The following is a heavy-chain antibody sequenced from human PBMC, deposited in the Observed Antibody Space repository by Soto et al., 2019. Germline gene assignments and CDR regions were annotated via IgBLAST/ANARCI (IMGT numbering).Heavy chain of an antibody. CDR3: ARSGGNTLRYYYDSSGPLGYYYGMDV. J-gene: IGHJ6*02. D-gene: IGHD3-22*01. Sequence: SETLSLTCAVYGGSFSGYYWSWIRQPPGKGLEWIGEINHSGSTNYNPSLKSRVTISVDTSKNQFSLKLSSVTAADTAVYYCARSGGNTLRYYYDSSGPLGYYYGMDVWGQGTTVTVS. V-gene: IGHV4-34*01. CDR1: GGSFSGYY. CDR2: INHSGST.